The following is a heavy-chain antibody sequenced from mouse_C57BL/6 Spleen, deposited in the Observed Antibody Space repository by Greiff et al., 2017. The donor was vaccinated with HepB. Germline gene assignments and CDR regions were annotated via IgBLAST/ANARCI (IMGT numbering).Heavy chain of an antibody. J-gene: IGHJ4*01. CDR3: ARFYYGSNPYAMDY. CDR2: IYPGDGDT. Sequence: QVQLKESGPELVKPGASVKISCKASGYAFSSSWMNWVKQRPGKGLEWIGRIYPGDGDTNYNGKFKGKATLTADKSSSTAYMQLSSLTSEDSAVYFCARFYYGSNPYAMDYWGQGTSVTVSS. D-gene: IGHD1-1*01. CDR1: GYAFSSSW. V-gene: IGHV1-82*01.